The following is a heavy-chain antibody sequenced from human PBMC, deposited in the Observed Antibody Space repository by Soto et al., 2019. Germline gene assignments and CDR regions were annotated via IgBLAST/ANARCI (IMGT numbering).Heavy chain of an antibody. CDR1: GGTFSSYA. D-gene: IGHD4-17*01. CDR2: IIPIFGTA. Sequence: QVQLVQSGAEGMKPGSSVKVSCKASGGTFSSYAISWVRQAPGQGLEWMGGIIPIFGTANYARKFQGRVTITADESTSTAYMELSSLRSEDTAVYYCARALRVTEPFDPWGQGTLVTVSS. V-gene: IGHV1-69*12. J-gene: IGHJ5*02. CDR3: ARALRVTEPFDP.